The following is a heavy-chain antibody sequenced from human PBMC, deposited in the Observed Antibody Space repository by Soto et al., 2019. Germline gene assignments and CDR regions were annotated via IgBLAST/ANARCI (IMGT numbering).Heavy chain of an antibody. D-gene: IGHD6-6*01. J-gene: IGHJ6*02. CDR1: GGSISSYY. V-gene: IGHV4-59*01. CDR3: ARGQAARPFYYYYYGMDV. Sequence: ETLSLTCTVSGGSISSYYWSWIRQPPGKGLEWIGYIYYSGSTNYNPSLKSRVTISVDTSKNQFSLKLSSVTAADTAVYYCARGQAARPFYYYYYGMDVWGQGTTVTVSS. CDR2: IYYSGST.